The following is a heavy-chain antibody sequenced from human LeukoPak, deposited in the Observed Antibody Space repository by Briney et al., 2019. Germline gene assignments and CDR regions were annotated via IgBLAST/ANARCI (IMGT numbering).Heavy chain of an antibody. CDR2: IYHSGST. D-gene: IGHD6-13*01. Sequence: SETLSLTCAVSGGSISSSNWWSWVRQPPGKGLEWIGEIYHSGSTNYNPSLKSRVTISVDKSKNQFSLKLSSVTAADTAVYYCARFKGGSQSSRFDPWGQGTLVTVSS. J-gene: IGHJ5*02. CDR1: GGSISSSNW. CDR3: ARFKGGSQSSRFDP. V-gene: IGHV4-4*02.